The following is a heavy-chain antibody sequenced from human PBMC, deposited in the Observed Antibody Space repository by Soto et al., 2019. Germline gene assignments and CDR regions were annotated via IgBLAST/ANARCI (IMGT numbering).Heavy chain of an antibody. CDR3: ARDPTPFDIVVVPAASFHYYYYMDV. CDR2: ISYDGSNK. V-gene: IGHV3-30-3*01. CDR1: GFTFSSYA. Sequence: PGGSLRLSCAASGFTFSSYAMHWVRQAPGKGLEWVAVISYDGSNKYYADSVKGRFTISRDNSKNTLYLQMNSLRAEDTAVYYCARDPTPFDIVVVPAASFHYYYYMDVWGKGT. D-gene: IGHD2-2*01. J-gene: IGHJ6*03.